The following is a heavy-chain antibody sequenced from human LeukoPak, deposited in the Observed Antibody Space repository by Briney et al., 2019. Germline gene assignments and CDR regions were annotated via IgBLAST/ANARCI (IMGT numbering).Heavy chain of an antibody. V-gene: IGHV1-69*13. CDR3: ARSRHMGLPDY. J-gene: IGHJ4*02. D-gene: IGHD2-21*01. CDR2: IIPIFGTA. CDR1: GGTFSSYA. Sequence: SVKVSCKASGGTFSSYAISWVRQAPGQGLEWMGGIIPIFGTANYAQKFQGRVTITADESTSTAYMELSSLRSEDTAVCCCARSRHMGLPDYWGQGTLVTVSS.